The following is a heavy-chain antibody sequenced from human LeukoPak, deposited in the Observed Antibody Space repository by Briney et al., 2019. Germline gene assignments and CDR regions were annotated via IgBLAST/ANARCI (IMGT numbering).Heavy chain of an antibody. CDR3: GRLTTTVTTPFDY. D-gene: IGHD4-17*01. J-gene: IGHJ4*02. CDR1: GFTFSSYG. Sequence: GGSLRLSCAASGFTFSSYGMNWVRQAPGKGLEWVSYISDSGSITYYADSVKGRFTISRDNAKNSLYLQMNSLRAEDTAVYYCGRLTTTVTTPFDYWGQGTLVTVSS. CDR2: ISDSGSIT. V-gene: IGHV3-48*04.